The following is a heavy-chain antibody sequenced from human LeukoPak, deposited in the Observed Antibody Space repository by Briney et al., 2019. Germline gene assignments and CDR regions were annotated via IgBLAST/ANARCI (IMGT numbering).Heavy chain of an antibody. V-gene: IGHV3-23*01. CDR3: AKGSLGYSSSWYDFDY. CDR1: GFTFSSYA. Sequence: GGSLRLSCAASGFTFSSYAMSWVRQAPGKGLEWVSAISGSGGSTYYADSVKGRFTISRDNSKNTLYLQMNSLRAEDTAVYYRAKGSLGYSSSWYDFDYWGQGTLVTVSS. CDR2: ISGSGGST. D-gene: IGHD6-13*01. J-gene: IGHJ4*02.